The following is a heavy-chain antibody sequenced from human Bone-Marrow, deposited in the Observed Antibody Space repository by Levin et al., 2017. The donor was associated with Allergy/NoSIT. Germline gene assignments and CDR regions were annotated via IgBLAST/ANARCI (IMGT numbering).Heavy chain of an antibody. V-gene: IGHV1-18*01. Sequence: ASVKVSCKAVDYTFISYAIMWVRQAPGQGLEWMGWISPFSGDTNYAQKFQGRVTMTTDTSTSTAYLDLRSLTSDDTAVYYCARDLLGPLLNADDTFNLWGQGTMVTVSS. D-gene: IGHD3-10*01. CDR1: DYTFISYA. CDR3: ARDLLGPLLNADDTFNL. J-gene: IGHJ3*01. CDR2: ISPFSGDT.